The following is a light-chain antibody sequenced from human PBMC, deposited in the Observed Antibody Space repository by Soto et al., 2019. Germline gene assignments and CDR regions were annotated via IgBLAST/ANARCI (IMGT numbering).Light chain of an antibody. V-gene: IGKV1-5*03. J-gene: IGKJ1*01. CDR3: QHYNSYSEA. CDR2: KAS. CDR1: QSVSSW. Sequence: DMQMTQSPSTLSASVGDRVTITCRASQSVSSWLAWYQQKPGKAPKLLIYKASTLKSGVPSRFSGSGSGTEFTLTISSLQPDDFATYYCQHYNSYSEAFGQGTKADI.